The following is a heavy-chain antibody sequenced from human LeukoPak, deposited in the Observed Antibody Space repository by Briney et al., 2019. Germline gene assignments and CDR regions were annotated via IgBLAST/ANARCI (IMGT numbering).Heavy chain of an antibody. D-gene: IGHD6-6*01. V-gene: IGHV4-39*01. CDR1: GGSISSSSYY. Sequence: SETLSLTCTVSGGSISSSSYYWGWIRQPPGKGLEWIGSIYYSGSTYYNPSLKSRVTISVDTSKNQFSLKLSSVTAADTAVYYCARQVEYSSSWCDYRGQGTLVTVSS. J-gene: IGHJ4*02. CDR3: ARQVEYSSSWCDY. CDR2: IYYSGST.